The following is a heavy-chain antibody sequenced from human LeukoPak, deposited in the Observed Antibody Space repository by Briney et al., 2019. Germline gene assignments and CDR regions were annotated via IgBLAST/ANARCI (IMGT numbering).Heavy chain of an antibody. CDR2: IRYDGGNK. CDR3: AKERRNTPQCLGSSCVQSTSIDY. CDR1: GFTFSSYG. Sequence: GRSLRLSCAASGFTFSSYGMHWVRQAPGKGLEWVAFIRYDGGNKYYADSVKGRFTISRDNSKNTLYLQMNSLRAEDTAVYYCAKERRNTPQCLGSSCVQSTSIDYWGQGTLVTVSS. D-gene: IGHD6-13*01. J-gene: IGHJ4*02. V-gene: IGHV3-30*02.